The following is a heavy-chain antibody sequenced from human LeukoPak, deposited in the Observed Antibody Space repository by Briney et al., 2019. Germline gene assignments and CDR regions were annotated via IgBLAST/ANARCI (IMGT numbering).Heavy chain of an antibody. J-gene: IGHJ5*02. Sequence: ASVKVSCKASGYTLTGYYMHWVRQAPGQGLEWMGWISAYNGNTNYAQKLQGRVTMTTDTSTSTAYMELRSLRSDDTAVYYCARGHSSSWYPISTNWFDPWGQGTLVTVSS. D-gene: IGHD6-13*01. CDR3: ARGHSSSWYPISTNWFDP. CDR2: ISAYNGNT. CDR1: GYTLTGYY. V-gene: IGHV1-18*04.